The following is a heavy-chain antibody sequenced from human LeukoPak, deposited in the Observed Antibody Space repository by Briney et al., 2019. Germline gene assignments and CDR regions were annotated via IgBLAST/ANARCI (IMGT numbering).Heavy chain of an antibody. Sequence: SETLSLTCTVSGGSISSYYWSWIRQPPGKGLEWIGYIYDTGITNYNPSLKSRVTISVDTSENQFSLKLRSVTAADTAVYYCARDERRGGYGHWFDPWGQGSLVTVSS. CDR3: ARDERRGGYGHWFDP. J-gene: IGHJ5*02. CDR2: IYDTGIT. D-gene: IGHD3-16*01. V-gene: IGHV4-59*01. CDR1: GGSISSYY.